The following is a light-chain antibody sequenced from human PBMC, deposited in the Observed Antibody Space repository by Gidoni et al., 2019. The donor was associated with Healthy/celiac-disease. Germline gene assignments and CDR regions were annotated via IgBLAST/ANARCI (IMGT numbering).Light chain of an antibody. CDR2: DAS. CDR1: QSVSSY. Sequence: IVLTQSPATLSLSPGERATLTCRASQSVSSYLAWYQPNPGQAPRLLIYDASNRATGIPARFSGSGSGTDFTLTISSLEPEDFAVYYCQQRSNWLTFGGGTKVEIK. J-gene: IGKJ4*01. V-gene: IGKV3-11*01. CDR3: QQRSNWLT.